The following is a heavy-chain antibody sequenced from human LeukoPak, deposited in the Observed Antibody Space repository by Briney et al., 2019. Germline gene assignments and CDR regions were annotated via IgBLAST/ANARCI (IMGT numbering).Heavy chain of an antibody. CDR1: GYSFPSYW. D-gene: IGHD3-10*01. J-gene: IGHJ5*02. CDR2: IYPGDSDT. V-gene: IGHV5-51*01. Sequence: GESLKISCKGSGYSFPSYWIGWVRQMPGRGLEWMGIIYPGDSDTRYSPSFQGQVTISADKSISTAYLQWSSMKASDTAMYYCARRGDREWFDPWGQGTLVTVSS. CDR3: ARRGDREWFDP.